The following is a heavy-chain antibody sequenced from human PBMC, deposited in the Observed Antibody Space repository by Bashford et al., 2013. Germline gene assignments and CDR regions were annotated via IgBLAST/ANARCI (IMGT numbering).Heavy chain of an antibody. J-gene: IGHJ4*02. CDR2: IYYSGST. V-gene: IGHV4-39*07. D-gene: IGHD3-3*01. CDR3: ARVGFGVVIDY. CDR1: GDSISSSSYY. Sequence: RPLLYSSETLSLTCTVSGDSISSSSYYWDWIRQPPGKGLEWIGSIYYSGSTNYNPSLRGRVTVSIDRPRNQFSLRLTSVTAADTAMYYCARVGFGVVIDYWGQGTLVTVSS.